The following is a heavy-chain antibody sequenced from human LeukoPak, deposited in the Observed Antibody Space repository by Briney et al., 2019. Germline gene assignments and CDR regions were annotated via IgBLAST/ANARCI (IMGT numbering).Heavy chain of an antibody. CDR1: GGSSSSYY. D-gene: IGHD3-22*01. Sequence: LETLSLTCTISGGSSSSYYGSWMPRPPGKGLGRSGDIYYSGSTNYNPSLKRRVTISVDTSKSQFSLKLSSVTAADTAVYYCARDRDSSGYYDAFDIWGQGTMVTVSS. V-gene: IGHV4-59*01. CDR2: IYYSGST. J-gene: IGHJ3*02. CDR3: ARDRDSSGYYDAFDI.